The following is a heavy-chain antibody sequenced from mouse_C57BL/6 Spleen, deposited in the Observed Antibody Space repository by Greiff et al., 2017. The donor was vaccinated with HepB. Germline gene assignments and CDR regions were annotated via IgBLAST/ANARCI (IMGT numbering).Heavy chain of an antibody. Sequence: DVQLQESGPGLVKPSQSLSLTCSVTGYSITSGYYWNWIRQFPGNKLEWMGYISYDGSNNYNPSLKNRISITRDTSKNQFFLKLNSVTTEDTATYYCARKGGSSYGDAMDYWGQGTSVTVSS. V-gene: IGHV3-6*01. CDR2: ISYDGSN. CDR1: GYSITSGYY. CDR3: ARKGGSSYGDAMDY. J-gene: IGHJ4*01. D-gene: IGHD1-1*01.